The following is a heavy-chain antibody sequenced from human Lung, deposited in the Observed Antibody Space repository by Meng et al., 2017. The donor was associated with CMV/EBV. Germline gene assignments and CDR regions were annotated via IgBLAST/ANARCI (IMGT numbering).Heavy chain of an antibody. J-gene: IGHJ4*02. V-gene: IGHV3-21*01. CDR3: ARDQIRGVVGARPRGPGDL. CDR2: ITSRSSNT. CDR1: GFTFSGYS. Sequence: GGSLRLSCVASGFTFSGYSMNWVRQTPGKGLEWVSSITSRSSNTYYSDSVKGRFTISRDNAKNSLYLQMNSLRDEDTAVYYCARDQIRGVVGARPRGPGDLWXQGTLVTVSS. D-gene: IGHD1-26*01.